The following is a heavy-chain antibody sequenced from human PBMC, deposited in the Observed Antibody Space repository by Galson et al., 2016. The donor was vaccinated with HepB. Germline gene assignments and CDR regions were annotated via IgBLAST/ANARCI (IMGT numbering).Heavy chain of an antibody. D-gene: IGHD4-17*01. Sequence: SETLSLTCTVSRGSINDRAYYWGWIRQPPGKGLEWIGSIYYTGSAHYNPSLNSRATLSVDTTRDQFSLRLSSVTATDSAVYYCARQSGYGDDRHFDNWGQGTLVTVSS. V-gene: IGHV4-39*01. J-gene: IGHJ4*02. CDR2: IYYTGSA. CDR1: RGSINDRAYY. CDR3: ARQSGYGDDRHFDN.